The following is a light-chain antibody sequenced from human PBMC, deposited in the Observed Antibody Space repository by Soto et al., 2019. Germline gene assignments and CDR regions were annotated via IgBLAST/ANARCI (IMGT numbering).Light chain of an antibody. CDR2: GVS. Sequence: EIVLTQSPGTLSLSPGERATLSCRASESVSSTSLAWYQQKPGQAPRLLMYGVSSRATGIPDRFSGSGSGTDFTLTINRLEPEDFAVYFCQQYDNSVWTFGQGTKVE. J-gene: IGKJ1*01. CDR3: QQYDNSVWT. CDR1: ESVSSTS. V-gene: IGKV3-20*01.